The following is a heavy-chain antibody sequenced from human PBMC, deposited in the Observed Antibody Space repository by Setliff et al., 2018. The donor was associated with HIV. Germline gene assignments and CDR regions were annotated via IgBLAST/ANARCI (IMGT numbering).Heavy chain of an antibody. D-gene: IGHD3-10*01. V-gene: IGHV4-4*09. CDR3: ARAYFGSGIYY. Sequence: SETLSLTCTVPGGSISSYYWSWIRQPPGKGLEWLGHIYSSGSTNYNPSLKSRVTISVDTSKNQFSLKLYSVTAADTAVYYCARAYFGSGIYYWGQGTLVTVSS. CDR2: IYSSGST. CDR1: GGSISSYY. J-gene: IGHJ4*02.